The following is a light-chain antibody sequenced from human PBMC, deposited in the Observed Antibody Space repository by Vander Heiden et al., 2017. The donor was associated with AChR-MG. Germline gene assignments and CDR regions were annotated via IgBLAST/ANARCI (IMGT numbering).Light chain of an antibody. CDR3: QQYDNLPYT. Sequence: DIQMTQSPSSLSASVGDRVTITCQASQDISNYLNWYQQKPGKAPKLLIYDASNLETGVPSRFSGSGSGTDFTVTISSLQPEDVATYYCQQYDNLPYTFGQGTKLDIK. CDR1: QDISNY. CDR2: DAS. V-gene: IGKV1-33*01. J-gene: IGKJ2*01.